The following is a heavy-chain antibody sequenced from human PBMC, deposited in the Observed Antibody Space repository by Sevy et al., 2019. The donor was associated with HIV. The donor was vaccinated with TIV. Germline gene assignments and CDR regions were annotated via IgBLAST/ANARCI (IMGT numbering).Heavy chain of an antibody. CDR2: IYYSGST. Sequence: SETLSLTCTVSGGSISSYYWSWIRQPPGKGLEWIGYIYYSGSTNYNPSLKSRVTISVDTSKNQFSLKLGSVTAADTAMYYCARVDLPPKYYDSSGYYKGAFDIWGQGTMVTVSS. J-gene: IGHJ3*02. CDR1: GGSISSYY. CDR3: ARVDLPPKYYDSSGYYKGAFDI. V-gene: IGHV4-59*01. D-gene: IGHD3-22*01.